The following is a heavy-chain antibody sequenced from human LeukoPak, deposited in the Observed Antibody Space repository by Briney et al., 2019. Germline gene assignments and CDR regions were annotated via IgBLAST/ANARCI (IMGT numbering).Heavy chain of an antibody. V-gene: IGHV3-64*01. CDR1: GFTFSSYA. D-gene: IGHD3-10*01. CDR2: ISSNGGST. J-gene: IGHJ4*02. Sequence: PGGSLRLSCAASGFTFSSYAMPWVRQAPGKGLEYVSAISSNGGSTYYANSVKGRFTISRDSSKNTLYLQMGSLRAEDMAVYYCARGFRRWFGELLEAYFDYWGQGTLVTVSS. CDR3: ARGFRRWFGELLEAYFDY.